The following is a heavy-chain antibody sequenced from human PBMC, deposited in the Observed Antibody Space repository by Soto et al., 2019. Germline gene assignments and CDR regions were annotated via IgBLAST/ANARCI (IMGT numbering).Heavy chain of an antibody. J-gene: IGHJ4*02. CDR1: GFTFSSYS. Sequence: GGSLRLSCAASGFTFSSYSMNWVRQAPGKGLEWVSSISSSSSYIYYADSVKGRFTISRDSAKNSLYLQMNSLRAEDTAVYYCARDLRVVPAAIHDYWGQGTLVTVSS. CDR3: ARDLRVVPAAIHDY. CDR2: ISSSSSYI. D-gene: IGHD2-2*01. V-gene: IGHV3-21*01.